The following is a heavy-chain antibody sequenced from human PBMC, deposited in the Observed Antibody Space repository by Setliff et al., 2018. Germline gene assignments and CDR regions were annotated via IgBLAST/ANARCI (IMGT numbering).Heavy chain of an antibody. V-gene: IGHV4-34*01. D-gene: IGHD3-3*01. CDR1: GGSFSGYY. Sequence: KPSETLSLTCAVYGGSFSGYYWSWIRQPPGKGLEWIGEIDHSGGTNYNPSLKSRVTISVDTSKNQFSLKLSSVTAADTAVYYCARRYNFWSGYFDYWGQGTLVTVSS. CDR2: IDHSGGT. J-gene: IGHJ4*02. CDR3: ARRYNFWSGYFDY.